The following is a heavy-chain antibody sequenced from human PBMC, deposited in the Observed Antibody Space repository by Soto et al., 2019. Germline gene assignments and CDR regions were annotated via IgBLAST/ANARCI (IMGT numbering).Heavy chain of an antibody. CDR3: AKSPVTIFGVDDAFDI. V-gene: IGHV3-23*01. Sequence: GGSLRLSCAASGFTFSSYAMSWVRQAPGKGLEWVSAISGSGGSTYYADSVKGRFTISRDNSKNTLYLQMNSLRAEDTAVYYCAKSPVTIFGVDDAFDIWGQGTMVTVSS. CDR2: ISGSGGST. CDR1: GFTFSSYA. D-gene: IGHD3-3*01. J-gene: IGHJ3*02.